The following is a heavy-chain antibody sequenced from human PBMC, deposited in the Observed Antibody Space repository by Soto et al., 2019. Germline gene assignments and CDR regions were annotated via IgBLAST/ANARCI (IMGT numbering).Heavy chain of an antibody. D-gene: IGHD4-17*01. J-gene: IGHJ4*02. CDR3: ARGSWTTVTLYYFDH. V-gene: IGHV3-23*01. CDR2: ISGSGGST. Sequence: PGGSLRLSCAASGFTFSSYAMSWVRQAPGKGLEWVSAISGSGGSTYYADSVKGRFTISRHNSENTLYLQMNSLRTEDTAVYYCARGSWTTVTLYYFDHWGQGTLVTVSS. CDR1: GFTFSSYA.